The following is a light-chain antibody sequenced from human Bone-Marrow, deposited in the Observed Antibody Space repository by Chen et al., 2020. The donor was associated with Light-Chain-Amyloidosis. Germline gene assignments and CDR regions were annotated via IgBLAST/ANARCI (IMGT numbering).Light chain of an antibody. V-gene: IGLV3-25*03. CDR3: QSADSSGTYEVI. Sequence: SYELTQPPSVSVSPGQTARLPCSGDDLPTKYAYWYQQKPGQAPVLVIHRDTERPSGISERFSGSSSGTTATLTISGVQAEDEADYHWQSADSSGTYEVIFGGGTKLTVL. CDR1: DLPTKY. J-gene: IGLJ2*01. CDR2: RDT.